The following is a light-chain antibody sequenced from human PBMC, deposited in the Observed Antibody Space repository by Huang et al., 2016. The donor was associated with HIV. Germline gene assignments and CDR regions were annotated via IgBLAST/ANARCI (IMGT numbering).Light chain of an antibody. CDR3: QQSYSTLFT. CDR1: QNIDTY. CDR2: TAS. J-gene: IGKJ3*01. V-gene: IGKV1-39*01. Sequence: DIQMTQSPSSLSAFVGDRVTITCRASQNIDTYLNWYQQKRGKAPKLLIYTASSLESGVPARCSGSGSGTDFTLTISSLQPEDSATYYCQQSYSTLFTFGPGTKVDIK.